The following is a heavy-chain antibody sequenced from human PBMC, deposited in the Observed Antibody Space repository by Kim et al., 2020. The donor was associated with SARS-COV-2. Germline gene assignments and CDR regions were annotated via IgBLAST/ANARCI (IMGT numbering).Heavy chain of an antibody. D-gene: IGHD3-22*01. Sequence: GGSLRLSCAASGFTFSDYYMSWIRQAPGKGLEWVSYISSSSSYTNYADSVKGRFTISRDNAKNSLYLQMNSLRAEDTAVYYCARDYYYDSSGYYFVDAFDIWGQGTMVTVSS. CDR3: ARDYYYDSSGYYFVDAFDI. CDR2: ISSSSSYT. J-gene: IGHJ3*02. CDR1: GFTFSDYY. V-gene: IGHV3-11*05.